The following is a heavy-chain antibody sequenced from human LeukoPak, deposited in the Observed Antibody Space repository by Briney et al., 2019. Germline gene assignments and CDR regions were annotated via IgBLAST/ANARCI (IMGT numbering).Heavy chain of an antibody. D-gene: IGHD1-26*01. CDR2: ISGSGGST. CDR1: KFTFSSYA. Sequence: GGSLRLSCAASKFTFSSYAMSWVRQAPGKGLEWVSAISGSGGSTNYADSVKGRFTISRDNSKNTLYLQMNSLRAEDTAVYYCAERGAEVGATVAPGDYWGQGTLVTVSS. J-gene: IGHJ4*02. CDR3: AERGAEVGATVAPGDY. V-gene: IGHV3-23*01.